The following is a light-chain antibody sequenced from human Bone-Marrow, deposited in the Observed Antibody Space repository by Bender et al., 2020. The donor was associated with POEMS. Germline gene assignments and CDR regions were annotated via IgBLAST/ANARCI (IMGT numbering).Light chain of an antibody. CDR1: RSDVGRYNY. CDR2: EVN. Sequence: QSALTQPPSASGSPGQSVTISCTGTRSDVGRYNYVSWYQQHPGKAPKLMIYEVNKRPSGVPDHFSGSKPGDTASLTVSGLQAEDEADYYCNSYAGNTYSVVFGGGTKLTVL. V-gene: IGLV2-8*01. J-gene: IGLJ2*01. CDR3: NSYAGNTYSVV.